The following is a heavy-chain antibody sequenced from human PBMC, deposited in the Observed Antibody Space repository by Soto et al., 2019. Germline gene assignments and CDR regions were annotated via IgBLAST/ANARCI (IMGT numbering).Heavy chain of an antibody. CDR2: IIPIFGTA. Sequence: SVKVSCKASGGTFSSYAISWVRQAPGQGLEWMGGIIPIFGTANYAQKFQGRVTITADESTSTAYMELSSLRSEDTAVYYCASTHGITGTTSGYYYYGMDVWGQGSTGTVSS. CDR3: ASTHGITGTTSGYYYYGMDV. J-gene: IGHJ6*02. V-gene: IGHV1-69*13. D-gene: IGHD1-7*01. CDR1: GGTFSSYA.